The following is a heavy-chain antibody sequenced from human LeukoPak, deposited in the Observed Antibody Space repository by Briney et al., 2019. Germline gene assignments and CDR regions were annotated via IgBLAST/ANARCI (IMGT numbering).Heavy chain of an antibody. CDR3: ARENVADGEDY. V-gene: IGHV4-4*07. CDR1: GGSLSNFY. J-gene: IGHJ4*02. D-gene: IGHD3-10*01. Sequence: SETLSLTCTVSGGSLSNFYWSWVRQPAGKGLEWIGRIYTTGNTNYNPSLKSPLTMSVDTSNKQFSLRLTSVTAADTAVYYCARENVADGEDYWGQAIPVTVSS. CDR2: IYTTGNT.